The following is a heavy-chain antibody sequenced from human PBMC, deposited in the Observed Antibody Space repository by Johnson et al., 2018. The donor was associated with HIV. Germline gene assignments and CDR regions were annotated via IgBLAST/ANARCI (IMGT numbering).Heavy chain of an antibody. CDR3: AKTIVVVTADAFDI. D-gene: IGHD2-21*02. J-gene: IGHJ3*02. CDR1: GFTFSSYA. CDR2: ISSNGGST. Sequence: QVQLVESGGGVVQPGRSLRLSCAASGFTFSSYAMHWVRQAPGKGLEYVSAISSNGGSTYYANSVKGRFTISRDNSKNTLYLQMNSLRAEDTAVYYCAKTIVVVTADAFDIWGQGTMVTVSS. V-gene: IGHV3-64*04.